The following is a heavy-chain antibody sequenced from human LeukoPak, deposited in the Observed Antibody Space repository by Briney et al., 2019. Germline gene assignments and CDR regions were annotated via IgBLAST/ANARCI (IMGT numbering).Heavy chain of an antibody. Sequence: SETLSLTCAVYGGSFSGYYWSWIRQPPGKGLEWIGEINHSGSTYYNPSLKSRVTISVDTSKNQFSLKLSSVTAADTAVYYCARVYDFWSEGWFDPWGQGTLVTVSS. D-gene: IGHD3-3*01. CDR2: INHSGST. J-gene: IGHJ5*02. V-gene: IGHV4-34*01. CDR3: ARVYDFWSEGWFDP. CDR1: GGSFSGYY.